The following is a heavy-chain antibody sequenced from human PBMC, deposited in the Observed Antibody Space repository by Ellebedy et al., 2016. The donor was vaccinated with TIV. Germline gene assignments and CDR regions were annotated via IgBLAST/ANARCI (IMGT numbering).Heavy chain of an antibody. CDR2: ISNTGRT. CDR1: GASISTSY. CDR3: ARDRRGSYDY. Sequence: MPGGSLRLSCTVSGASISTSYWSWIRQTPGKGLEWVGYISNTGRTNYNPSLQSRVTISVDTSRNQLSLKLTSVTAADTAVYYFARDRRGSYDYWGQGTLITVSS. V-gene: IGHV4-59*01. J-gene: IGHJ4*02. D-gene: IGHD3-10*01.